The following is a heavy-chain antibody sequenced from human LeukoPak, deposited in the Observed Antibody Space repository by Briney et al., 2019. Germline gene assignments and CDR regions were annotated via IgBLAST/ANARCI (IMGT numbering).Heavy chain of an antibody. V-gene: IGHV4-39*01. CDR2: LYYSGST. CDR1: GDSTRSSSYY. CDR3: ASGVRDYGMDV. J-gene: IGHJ6*02. Sequence: PSETLSLTCTVSGDSTRSSSYYWGWIRQPPGKGLEWIGSLYYSGSTYYNPSLQSRVTISVDTSKNQCSLKLSSVTAADTAVYYCASGVRDYGMDVWGQGTTVTVSS.